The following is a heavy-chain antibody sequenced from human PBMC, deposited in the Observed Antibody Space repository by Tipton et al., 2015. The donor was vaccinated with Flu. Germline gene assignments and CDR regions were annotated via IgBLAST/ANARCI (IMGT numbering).Heavy chain of an antibody. D-gene: IGHD6-19*01. V-gene: IGHV3-23*01. Sequence: SLRLSCAASGFTFSRYAMSWVRQAPGKGLEWVSAISGGGAIRYFADSVKGRFTISRDNSKNMLYRHMSSLRPEDTAIYYCAKVIPELVAGLDYWGQGTLVTVPS. J-gene: IGHJ4*02. CDR1: GFTFSRYA. CDR3: AKVIPELVAGLDY. CDR2: ISGGGAIR.